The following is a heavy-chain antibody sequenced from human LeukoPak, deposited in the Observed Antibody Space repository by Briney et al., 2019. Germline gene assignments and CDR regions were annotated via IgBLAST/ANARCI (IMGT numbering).Heavy chain of an antibody. CDR3: ARIPIGVVVPAAIHNWFDP. Sequence: GESLKISCKGSGYSFTSYWISWVRQMPGKGLEWMGRIDPSDSYTNYSPSFQGHVTISADKSISTAYLQWSSLKASDTAMYYCARIPIGVVVPAAIHNWFDPWGQGTLVTVSS. CDR2: IDPSDSYT. V-gene: IGHV5-10-1*01. CDR1: GYSFTSYW. D-gene: IGHD2-2*01. J-gene: IGHJ5*02.